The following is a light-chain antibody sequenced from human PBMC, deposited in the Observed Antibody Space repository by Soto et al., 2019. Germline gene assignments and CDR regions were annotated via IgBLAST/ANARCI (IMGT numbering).Light chain of an antibody. Sequence: EIVMTQSPATLSVSPGERATLFCRASQSVRSNLAWYQQKPGQAPRLLIYGASTRATGIPARFSGSGSGTEFTLTISSLQSEDFAVYYCQQYNNWPKMFGQGTKV. J-gene: IGKJ1*01. V-gene: IGKV3-15*01. CDR2: GAS. CDR3: QQYNNWPKM. CDR1: QSVRSN.